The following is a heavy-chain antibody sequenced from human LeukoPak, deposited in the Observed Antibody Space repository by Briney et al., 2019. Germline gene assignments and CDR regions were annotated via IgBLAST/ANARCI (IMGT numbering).Heavy chain of an antibody. J-gene: IGHJ4*02. D-gene: IGHD4-17*01. CDR1: GYSFSNYW. V-gene: IGHV5-51*01. CDR2: IYPGGSET. Sequence: GESLKISCKGSGYSFSNYWIGWVRQMPGKGLEWMGTIYPGGSETRYSPSFQGQVTISVDKSTTTAYLQWSRLKASDTAMYYCARLTSVTLPFDFWGQGTLVTVSS. CDR3: ARLTSVTLPFDF.